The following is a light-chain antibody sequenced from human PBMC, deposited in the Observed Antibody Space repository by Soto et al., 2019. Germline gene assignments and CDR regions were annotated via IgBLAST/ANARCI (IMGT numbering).Light chain of an antibody. J-gene: IGLJ2*01. CDR3: CSYTSSSTLVV. CDR1: SSDVGGYNY. V-gene: IGLV2-14*01. Sequence: QSALTQPASVSGSPGQSITISCTGTSSDVGGYNYVSWYQQHPGKAPKLMSYEVSNRPSGVSNRFSVSKSGNTASLTISGLQAEDEADYYCCSYTSSSTLVVFGGGTKLTVL. CDR2: EVS.